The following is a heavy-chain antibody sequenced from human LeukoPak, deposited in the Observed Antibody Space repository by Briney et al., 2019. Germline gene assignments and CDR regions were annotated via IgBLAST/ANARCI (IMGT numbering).Heavy chain of an antibody. D-gene: IGHD2-21*02. CDR2: IIPIFGTA. CDR1: GGTFRSYA. CDR3: VVRPPVLTASNHIFRETTYAAFDI. J-gene: IGHJ3*02. Sequence: SGGTFRSYAISWVRQAAGQGLKRMGGIIPIFGTANYAQKFQGRVTITTDESTSTAYMELSSLRSEDTAVYYCVVRPPVLTASNHIFRETTYAAFDIWGQGTMVTVSS. V-gene: IGHV1-69*05.